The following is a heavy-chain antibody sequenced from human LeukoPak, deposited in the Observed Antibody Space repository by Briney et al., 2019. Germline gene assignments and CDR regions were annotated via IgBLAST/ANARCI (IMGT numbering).Heavy chain of an antibody. D-gene: IGHD1-26*01. CDR3: AREFTSAYSGSSRGL. CDR2: IRYDGTKT. CDR1: TFTFSDYG. Sequence: GGSLRLSCIGSTFTFSDYGMHWVRQAPGKGLEWVAFIRYDGTKTYYADSAKGRFTISRDNSKNALYLEMNSLRGDDTAVYYCAREFTSAYSGSSRGLWGQGTLVTVSS. J-gene: IGHJ4*02. V-gene: IGHV3-30*02.